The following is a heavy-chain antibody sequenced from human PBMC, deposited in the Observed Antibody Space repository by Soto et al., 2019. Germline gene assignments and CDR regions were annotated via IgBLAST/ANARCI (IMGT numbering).Heavy chain of an antibody. Sequence: PSETLSVTCTVSSGSISSAYYYWSWIRQPPGKGLEWIGYIYYTGSAYYNPSLKSRVTMSVDTPKNQFSLKVTSVTAADTAVYYCASGGSSNWFDPWGQGTLVTVSS. D-gene: IGHD1-26*01. CDR3: ASGGSSNWFDP. J-gene: IGHJ5*02. V-gene: IGHV4-30-4*01. CDR1: SGSISSAYYY. CDR2: IYYTGSA.